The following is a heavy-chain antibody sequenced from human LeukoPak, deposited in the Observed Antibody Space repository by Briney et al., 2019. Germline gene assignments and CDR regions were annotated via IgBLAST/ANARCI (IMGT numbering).Heavy chain of an antibody. D-gene: IGHD6-19*01. V-gene: IGHV1-69*05. CDR2: IIPIFGTV. CDR3: ASSPSGSDYFDY. J-gene: IGHJ4*02. Sequence: SVKVSCKASGGTFSSYAISWVRQAPGQGLEWMGGIIPIFGTVNYAQKFQGRVTITTDESTSTAYMELSSLRSEDTAVYYCASSPSGSDYFDYWGQGTLVTVSS. CDR1: GGTFSSYA.